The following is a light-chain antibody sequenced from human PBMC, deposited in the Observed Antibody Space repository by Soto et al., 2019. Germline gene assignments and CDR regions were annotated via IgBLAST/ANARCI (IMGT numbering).Light chain of an antibody. CDR1: SSNIGAPYD. CDR3: QSYDMSLNNYV. Sequence: QSVLTHPPSVSRAPGQTVTISCTGSSSNIGAPYDVHWYQHLPGTAPTLLIYGGNNRPSGVPDRFSGSRSGTSASLDITGLQAEDEAAYFCQSYDMSLNNYVFGTGTKVTVL. V-gene: IGLV1-40*01. J-gene: IGLJ1*01. CDR2: GGN.